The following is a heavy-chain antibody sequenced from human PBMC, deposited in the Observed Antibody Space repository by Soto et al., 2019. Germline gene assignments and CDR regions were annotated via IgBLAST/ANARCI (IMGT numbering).Heavy chain of an antibody. CDR1: GFTFSSYG. CDR2: ISYDGSNK. Sequence: QVQLVESGGGVVQPGRSLRLSCAASGFTFSSYGMHWVRQAPGKGLEWVAVISYDGSNKYYADSVKGRFTSSRDNSKNTLYLQMNSLRAEDTAVYYCANKQAAADDYYYYGMDVWGQGTTVTVSS. J-gene: IGHJ6*02. V-gene: IGHV3-30*18. D-gene: IGHD6-13*01. CDR3: ANKQAAADDYYYYGMDV.